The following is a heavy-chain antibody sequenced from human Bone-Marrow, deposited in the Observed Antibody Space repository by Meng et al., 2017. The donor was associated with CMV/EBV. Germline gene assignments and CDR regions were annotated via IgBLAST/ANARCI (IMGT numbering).Heavy chain of an antibody. CDR1: GFNFATYG. J-gene: IGHJ4*02. V-gene: IGHV3-48*04. D-gene: IGHD6-19*01. CDR2: ISSDDRTK. CDR3: ARDPKYNSGF. Sequence: GESLKISCVGSGFNFATYGLNWVRQAPGRGLEWISFISSDDRTKTYADSVKGRFTISRDNAKNSVSLEMRSLRADDTAVYYCARDPKYNSGFWGQGTLVTVSS.